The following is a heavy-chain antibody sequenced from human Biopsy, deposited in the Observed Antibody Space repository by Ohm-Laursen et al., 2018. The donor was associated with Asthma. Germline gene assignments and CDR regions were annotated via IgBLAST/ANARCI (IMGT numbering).Heavy chain of an antibody. CDR3: ARAYGGSFFSGSFDI. CDR1: GFTFSTHH. J-gene: IGHJ3*02. V-gene: IGHV3-53*01. D-gene: IGHD4-23*01. CDR2: IYSGGGT. Sequence: GSLRLSCAASGFTFSTHHLSWVRQPPGKGLEWVSVIYSGGGTYYADSVQGRVTISRDNSKNTLSLQMNSLRAEDTAVYYCARAYGGSFFSGSFDIWGQGTMVTVSS.